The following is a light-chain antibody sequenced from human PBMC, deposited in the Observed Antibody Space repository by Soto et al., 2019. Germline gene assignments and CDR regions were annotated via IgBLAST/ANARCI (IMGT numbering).Light chain of an antibody. V-gene: IGLV1-44*01. J-gene: IGLJ2*01. CDR1: SSNIGSNF. Sequence: QSVLTQPPSASGTPGQRVTISCSGSSSNIGSNFVYWYQHLPGTAPKLLIYTNNQRPSGVPDRFSGSKSGNTASLTISGLQAEDEADYYCSSYTTSNTVVFGGGTKVTVL. CDR3: SSYTTSNTVV. CDR2: TNN.